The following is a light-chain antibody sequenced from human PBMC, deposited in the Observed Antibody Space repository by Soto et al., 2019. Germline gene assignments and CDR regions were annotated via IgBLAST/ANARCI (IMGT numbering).Light chain of an antibody. CDR3: CSYAGSSTLV. Sequence: QSVLTQPASVSGSPGQSITISCTGTSSDVGSYKFVSWYQQHPGKAPKLMIYEGSKRPSGVSNRFSGSKSGNTASLTISGLQAEDEADYYCCSYAGSSTLVFSGGTKLTVL. CDR2: EGS. V-gene: IGLV2-23*01. J-gene: IGLJ2*01. CDR1: SSDVGSYKF.